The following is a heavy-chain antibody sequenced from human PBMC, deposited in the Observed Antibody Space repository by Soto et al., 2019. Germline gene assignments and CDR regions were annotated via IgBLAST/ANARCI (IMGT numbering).Heavy chain of an antibody. CDR3: ARGRDYDFWSGYYSPDAFDI. D-gene: IGHD3-3*01. CDR1: GGSIRGSSFY. V-gene: IGHV4-39*07. Sequence: PSETRSLTCAVSGGSIRGSSFYWGCILHTQPPGLVPIGCIHYSGSTNYNPSLKSRVTISVDTSKNQFSLKLSSVTAADTAVYYCARGRDYDFWSGYYSPDAFDIWGQGTMVTVSS. CDR2: IHYSGST. J-gene: IGHJ3*02.